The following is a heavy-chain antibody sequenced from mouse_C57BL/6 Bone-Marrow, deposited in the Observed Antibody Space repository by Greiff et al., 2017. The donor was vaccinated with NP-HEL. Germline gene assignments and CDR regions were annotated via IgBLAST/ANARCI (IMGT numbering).Heavy chain of an antibody. CDR2: IDPSDSYT. CDR1: GYTFASYW. D-gene: IGHD2-3*01. Sequence: QVQLQQPGAELVRPGTSVKLSCKASGYTFASYWMHWVKQRPGQGLEWIGVIDPSDSYTNYNQKFKGKATLTVDTSSSTAYMQLSSLTSKDSAVYYCAGRWLLKFAYWGQGTLVTVSA. CDR3: AGRWLLKFAY. J-gene: IGHJ3*01. V-gene: IGHV1-59*01.